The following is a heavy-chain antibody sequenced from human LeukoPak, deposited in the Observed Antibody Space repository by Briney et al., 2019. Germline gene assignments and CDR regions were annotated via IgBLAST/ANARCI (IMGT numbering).Heavy chain of an antibody. Sequence: RASAKVSCKASGGTFSSYAISWVRQASGQGLEWMGGIIPIFGTANYAQKFQGRVTITADESTSTAYMELTNLRSEDTAVYYCARAPRSWGFDYWGQGTLVTVSS. CDR3: ARAPRSWGFDY. V-gene: IGHV1-69*01. D-gene: IGHD7-27*01. CDR2: IIPIFGTA. CDR1: GGTFSSYA. J-gene: IGHJ4*02.